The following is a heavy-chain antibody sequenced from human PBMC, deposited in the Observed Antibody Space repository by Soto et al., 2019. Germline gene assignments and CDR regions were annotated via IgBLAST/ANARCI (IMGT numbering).Heavy chain of an antibody. D-gene: IGHD5-12*01. Sequence: EVQLVESGGGLVQPGGSLRLSCAASGFTVSNNNMNWVRQAPGKGLEWVSSIYSGGSTYYADSVKGRFAISRHTSKNTVDLQMNSLRAEDTALYYCARGSSGYGYDAFDMWGQGTMVTVSS. CDR3: ARGSSGYGYDAFDM. CDR1: GFTVSNNN. J-gene: IGHJ3*02. V-gene: IGHV3-53*04. CDR2: IYSGGST.